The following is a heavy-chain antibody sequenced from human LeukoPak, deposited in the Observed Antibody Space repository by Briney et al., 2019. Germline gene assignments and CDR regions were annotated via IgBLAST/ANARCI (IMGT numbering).Heavy chain of an antibody. D-gene: IGHD1-1*01. CDR1: GFTFSDYY. CDR2: ISTSSSHT. Sequence: GGSLRLSCAASGFTFSDYYMSWIRQAPGKGLEWVSYISTSSSHTKYADSVKGRFTISRDNAKNSLYLQMNSLRAEDTAVYYCAKDSGGYNYGMDVWGQGTTVTVSS. V-gene: IGHV3-11*05. J-gene: IGHJ6*02. CDR3: AKDSGGYNYGMDV.